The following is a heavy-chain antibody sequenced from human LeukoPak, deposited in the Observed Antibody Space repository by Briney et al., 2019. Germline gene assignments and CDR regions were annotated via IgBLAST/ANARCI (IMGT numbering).Heavy chain of an antibody. CDR1: GYTFTSYA. V-gene: IGHV1-3*01. Sequence: ASVKVSCKASGYTFTSYAMHWVRQAPGQRLEWMGWINAGNGNTKYSQKFQGRVTITRDTSASTAYMELSSLRSEDTAVYCCARDIVVVPAAIWFDPWGQGTLVTVSS. D-gene: IGHD2-2*01. CDR3: ARDIVVVPAAIWFDP. CDR2: INAGNGNT. J-gene: IGHJ5*02.